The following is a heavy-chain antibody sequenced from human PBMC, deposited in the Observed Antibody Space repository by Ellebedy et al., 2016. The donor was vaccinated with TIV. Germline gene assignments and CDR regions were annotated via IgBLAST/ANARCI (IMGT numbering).Heavy chain of an antibody. CDR1: GYTFTGYY. V-gene: IGHV1-2*06. CDR3: ARPYGSGWLGRSAFDI. CDR2: INPDRGDT. D-gene: IGHD6-19*01. Sequence: AASVKVSCKASGYTFTGYYIHWVRQAPGEGLEWMGRINPDRGDTDYAQKFQGRVTMTRDTSISTAYMEMSRLRSDDTAVYYCARPYGSGWLGRSAFDIWGQGTLVTVSS. J-gene: IGHJ3*02.